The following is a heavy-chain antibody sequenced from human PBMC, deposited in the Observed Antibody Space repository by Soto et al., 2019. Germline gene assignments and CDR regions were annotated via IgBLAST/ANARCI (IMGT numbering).Heavy chain of an antibody. CDR2: IYYSGST. CDR1: GGSISSGDYY. Sequence: SETLSLTCTVSGGSISSGDYYWSWIRQPPGKGLEWIGYIYYSGSTYYNPSLKSRVTISVDTSKNQFSLKLSSVTAADTAVYYCARLWDHYYYYMDVWGKGTTVTVSS. D-gene: IGHD1-26*01. V-gene: IGHV4-30-4*01. J-gene: IGHJ6*03. CDR3: ARLWDHYYYYMDV.